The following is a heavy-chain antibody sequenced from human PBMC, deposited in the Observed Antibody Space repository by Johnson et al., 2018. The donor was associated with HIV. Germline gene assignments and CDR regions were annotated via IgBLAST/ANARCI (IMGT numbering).Heavy chain of an antibody. D-gene: IGHD6-13*01. V-gene: IGHV3-13*01. CDR2: IGTAGGT. Sequence: VQLVESGGGVVQPGRSLRLSCAASGFTFSSYDMHWVRQATGKGLEWVSAIGTAGGTYYPGSVKGRFTISRENAKNSLYLQMNSLRAEDTAVYYCASCSSWFGVDAFDIWGQGTMVTVSS. CDR1: GFTFSSYD. J-gene: IGHJ3*02. CDR3: ASCSSWFGVDAFDI.